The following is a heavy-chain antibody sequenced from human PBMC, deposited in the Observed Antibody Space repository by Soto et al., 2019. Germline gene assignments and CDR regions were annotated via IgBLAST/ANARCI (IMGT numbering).Heavy chain of an antibody. V-gene: IGHV1-18*04. CDR3: ARDPQILDS. CDR1: GYTFTSYG. Sequence: QVQLVQSGAEVKKPGASVKVSCKASGYTFTSYGISWVRQAPGQGLEWMGWIRAYTDNTKYAEKFQGRVTRTTETSKSTAYMELRSLRSDDTAVYYCARDPQILDSWGQGTLVTVSS. CDR2: IRAYTDNT. J-gene: IGHJ4*02.